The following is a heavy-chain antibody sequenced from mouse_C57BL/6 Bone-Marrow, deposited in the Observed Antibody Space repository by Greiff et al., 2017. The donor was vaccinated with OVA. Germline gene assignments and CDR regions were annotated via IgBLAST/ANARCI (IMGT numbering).Heavy chain of an antibody. J-gene: IGHJ3*01. CDR2: IQPNSGST. D-gene: IGHD5-1*01. CDR3: AKRAGTSWFAY. V-gene: IGHV1-64*01. Sequence: QVQLQQPGAELVKPGASVKLSCKASGYTFTSYWMHWVKQRPGQGLEWIGMIQPNSGSTNYNEKFKSKATLTVDKSSSTAYMQLSSLTSEDSAVYYCAKRAGTSWFAYWGQGTLVTVSA. CDR1: GYTFTSYW.